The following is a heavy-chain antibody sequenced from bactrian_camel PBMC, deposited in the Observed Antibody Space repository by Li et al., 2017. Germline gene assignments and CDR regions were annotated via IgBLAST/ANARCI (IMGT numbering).Heavy chain of an antibody. V-gene: IGHV3S40*01. CDR2: VNFDGSSK. CDR1: GFTFSNFA. Sequence: DVQLVESGGGLVQPGGSLRLSCAASGFTFSNFAMAWVRQAPGKGLEWVSGVNFDGSSKYYADSMEGRVTISRDNTKNTIFLQLNSLQTEDTAMYYCARASFWSPDYWGQGTQVTVS. J-gene: IGHJ4*01. CDR3: ARASFWSPDY. D-gene: IGHD6*01.